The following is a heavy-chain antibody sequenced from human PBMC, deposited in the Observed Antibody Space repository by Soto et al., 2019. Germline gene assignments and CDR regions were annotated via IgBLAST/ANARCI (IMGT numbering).Heavy chain of an antibody. D-gene: IGHD3-10*01. CDR3: LKDAPNGSIDD. J-gene: IGHJ4*02. Sequence: VQVVASGGGLVQPGRSLRLSCAVSGFRFEQYVMHWVRQAPGKGLECVSTVSPTGDTVAYADSVEGRFTVSRDNANNSLYLQMNSLQGDDTAFDYCLKDAPNGSIDDWGQGTLVTVSS. CDR2: VSPTGDTV. V-gene: IGHV3-9*01. CDR1: GFRFEQYV.